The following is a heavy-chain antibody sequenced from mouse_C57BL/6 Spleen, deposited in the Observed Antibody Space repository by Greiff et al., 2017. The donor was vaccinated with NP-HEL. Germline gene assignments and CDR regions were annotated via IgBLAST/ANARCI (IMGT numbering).Heavy chain of an antibody. J-gene: IGHJ2*01. V-gene: IGHV1-69*01. CDR3: ARFYDDGSGYFDY. CDR2: IDPSDSYT. D-gene: IGHD1-1*01. CDR1: GYTFTSYW. Sequence: QVQLQQPGAELVMPGASVKLSCKASGYTFTSYWMHWVKQRPGQGLEWIGEIDPSDSYTNYNQKFQGKSTLTVDKSSSPAYMQLSSLTSEDSAVYYCARFYDDGSGYFDYWGQGTTLTVSS.